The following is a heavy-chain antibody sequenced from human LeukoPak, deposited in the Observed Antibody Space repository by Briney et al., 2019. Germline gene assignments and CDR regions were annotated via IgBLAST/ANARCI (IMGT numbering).Heavy chain of an antibody. Sequence: GGSLRLSCAASGFTFSSYAMSWVRQAPGKGLEWVSAISGSGGSTYYADSVKGRFTISRDNSKNTLYLQMSSLRAEDTAVYYCAKDRVWFGELLYTNWFDPWGQGTLVTVSS. J-gene: IGHJ5*02. V-gene: IGHV3-23*01. D-gene: IGHD3-10*01. CDR3: AKDRVWFGELLYTNWFDP. CDR1: GFTFSSYA. CDR2: ISGSGGST.